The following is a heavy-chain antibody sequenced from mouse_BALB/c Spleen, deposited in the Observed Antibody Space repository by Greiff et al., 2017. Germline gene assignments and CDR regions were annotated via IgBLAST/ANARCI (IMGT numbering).Heavy chain of an antibody. CDR3: ARNDGYSPYYFDY. J-gene: IGHJ2*01. D-gene: IGHD2-3*01. Sequence: VMLVESGPGLVQPSQSLSITCTVSGFSLTSYGVHWVRQSPGKGLEWLGVIWSGGSTDYNAAFISRLSISKDNSKSQVFFKMNSLQANDTAIYYCARNDGYSPYYFDYWGQGTTLTVSS. V-gene: IGHV2-2*02. CDR1: GFSLTSYG. CDR2: IWSGGST.